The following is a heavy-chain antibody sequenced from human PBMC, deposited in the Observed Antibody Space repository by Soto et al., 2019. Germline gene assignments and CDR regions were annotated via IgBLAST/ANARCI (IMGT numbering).Heavy chain of an antibody. CDR2: TNPNNGGT. CDR3: ARGAFGMFYGMDV. D-gene: IGHD3-10*02. V-gene: IGHV1-2*02. J-gene: IGHJ6*02. CDR1: GYTFTAYY. Sequence: QVQLVQSGAEVKKPGASVKVSCKASGYTFTAYYIHWVRQAPGQGLESMGWTNPNNGGTRSAQKFQGRVTMTRDTSITTADMELSGLRSDDTAVYYCARGAFGMFYGMDVWGQGTTVTVSS.